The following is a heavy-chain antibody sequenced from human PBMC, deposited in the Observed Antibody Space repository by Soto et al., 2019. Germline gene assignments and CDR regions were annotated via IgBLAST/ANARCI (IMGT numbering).Heavy chain of an antibody. CDR1: GFTFRNYD. Sequence: QVQLVESGGGVDQPGRSLRLSCAASGFTFRNYDMHWVRQAPGKGLEWVTVISFDGTNKYYVDSVKGRFTIARDNSQNTVYLQLNSLRPEDTAVYYCAKDSGQLPTYLHYWGQGTLVTVSS. CDR2: ISFDGTNK. J-gene: IGHJ1*01. CDR3: AKDSGQLPTYLHY. D-gene: IGHD2-2*01. V-gene: IGHV3-30*18.